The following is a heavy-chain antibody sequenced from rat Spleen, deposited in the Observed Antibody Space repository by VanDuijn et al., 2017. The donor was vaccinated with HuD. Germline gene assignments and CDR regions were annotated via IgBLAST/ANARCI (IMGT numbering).Heavy chain of an antibody. Sequence: EVHLVESDGGLVQPGGSLNLSCAASGFTFSAYYMAWVRQAPTKGLEWVASISTGGGNTYYRDSVQGRFTISRDNAKSNLYLQMDSLRSEDTATYYCARDSTYASLDYWGQGVTVTVSS. D-gene: IGHD1-2*01. V-gene: IGHV5-25*01. CDR1: GFTFSAYY. J-gene: IGHJ2*01. CDR3: ARDSTYASLDY. CDR2: ISTGGGNT.